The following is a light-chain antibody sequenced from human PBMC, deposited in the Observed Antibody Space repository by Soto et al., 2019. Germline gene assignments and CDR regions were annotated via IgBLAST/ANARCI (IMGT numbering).Light chain of an antibody. CDR3: QQSYTTPWT. Sequence: DIQMTQSPSSLSASVGDRVTITCRASQSISSYLNWYQQNPGKAPKLLICAASSLQSGVPSRFSGSGSGTDFTLTISSLQPEDFATYYCQQSYTTPWTFGQGTKVEIK. CDR1: QSISSY. J-gene: IGKJ1*01. CDR2: AAS. V-gene: IGKV1-39*01.